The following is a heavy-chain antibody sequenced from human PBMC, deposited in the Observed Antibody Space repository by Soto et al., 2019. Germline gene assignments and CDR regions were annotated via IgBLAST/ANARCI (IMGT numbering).Heavy chain of an antibody. J-gene: IGHJ4*02. V-gene: IGHV4-59*08. Sequence: TSETLSLTCTVSGGSISSYYWSWIRQPPGKGLEWIGYIYYSGSTNYNPSLKSRVNISVDTSKNQFSLKLSSVTAADTAVYYCARHVTTVTTVDYWGQGTLVTVSS. CDR1: GGSISSYY. CDR3: ARHVTTVTTVDY. CDR2: IYYSGST. D-gene: IGHD4-17*01.